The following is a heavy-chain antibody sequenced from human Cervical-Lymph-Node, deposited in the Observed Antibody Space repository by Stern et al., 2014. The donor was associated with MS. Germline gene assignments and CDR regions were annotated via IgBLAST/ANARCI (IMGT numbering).Heavy chain of an antibody. CDR2: INHSGST. CDR1: GGSLSGYY. CDR3: ARKRLLVSDY. J-gene: IGHJ4*02. Sequence: QLQLQQWGAGLLKPSETLSLTCAVYGGSLSGYYWSWIRQPPGQGLEWIGEINHSGSTNYNPAPKRRGTISLAKSKTQLPLKQHSVTAADTAVYYCARKRLLVSDYWGQGTLVTVSS. D-gene: IGHD6-13*01. V-gene: IGHV4-34*01.